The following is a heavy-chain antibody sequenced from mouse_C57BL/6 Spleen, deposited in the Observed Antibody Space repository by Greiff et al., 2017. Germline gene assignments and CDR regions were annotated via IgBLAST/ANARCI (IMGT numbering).Heavy chain of an antibody. Sequence: EVKLMESGGGLVQPGGSLKLSCAASGFTFSDYYMYWVRQTPEKRLEWVAYISNGGGSTYYPDTVKGRFTISRDNAKNTLYLQMSRLKSEDTAMYYCARQTTTVDYAMDYWGQGTSVTVSS. D-gene: IGHD1-1*01. CDR3: ARQTTTVDYAMDY. CDR1: GFTFSDYY. V-gene: IGHV5-12*01. CDR2: ISNGGGST. J-gene: IGHJ4*01.